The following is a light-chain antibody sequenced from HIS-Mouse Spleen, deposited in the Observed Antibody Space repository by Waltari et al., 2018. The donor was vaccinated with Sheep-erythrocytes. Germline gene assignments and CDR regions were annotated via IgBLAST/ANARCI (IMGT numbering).Light chain of an antibody. Sequence: QSALTKPASVSGSPGQPITIPCTGASMDVGSYNLVPWYQQHPGKAPKLMLYEGIKRPSGVSKRFSGSKSGNTASLTISGLQAEDEADYYCCSYAGSSTWVFGGGTKLTVL. CDR3: CSYAGSSTWV. V-gene: IGLV2-23*01. CDR2: EGI. CDR1: SMDVGSYNL. J-gene: IGLJ3*02.